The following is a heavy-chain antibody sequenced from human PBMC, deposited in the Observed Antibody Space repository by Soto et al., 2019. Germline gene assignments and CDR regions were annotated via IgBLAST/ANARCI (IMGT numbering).Heavy chain of an antibody. CDR3: ARETRYYYDSSGFEY. D-gene: IGHD3-22*01. Sequence: SLRLSCAASRFTFSSYAIHWVLHTPFKGLEWVAVISYDGSNKYYADSVKGRFTISRDNSKNTLYLQMNSLRAEDTAVYYCARETRYYYDSSGFEYWGQGTLVTVSS. CDR1: RFTFSSYA. J-gene: IGHJ4*02. CDR2: ISYDGSNK. V-gene: IGHV3-30-3*01.